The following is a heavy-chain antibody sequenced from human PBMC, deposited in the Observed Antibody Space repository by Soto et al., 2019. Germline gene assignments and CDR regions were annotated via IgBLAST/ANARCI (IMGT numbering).Heavy chain of an antibody. D-gene: IGHD2-21*02. Sequence: GGSLSLTCAAYRFTFIRYAIQWVRQAPSKGLEWVAVISYDGSNKYYADSVKGRFTISRDNTKNTLYLQMNSLRAEDTAVYYCAREVIVVVTAPAFDIWGQGT. CDR3: AREVIVVVTAPAFDI. V-gene: IGHV3-30-3*01. CDR1: RFTFIRYA. CDR2: ISYDGSNK. J-gene: IGHJ3*02.